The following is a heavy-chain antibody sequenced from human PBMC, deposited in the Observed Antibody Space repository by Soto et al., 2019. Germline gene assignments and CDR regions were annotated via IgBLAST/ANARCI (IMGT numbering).Heavy chain of an antibody. CDR2: IIPSFGTA. CDR3: ATVETPGGGPPASPTPQAFVV. CDR1: GGTFNTYI. J-gene: IGHJ3*01. D-gene: IGHD2-21*02. V-gene: IGHV1-69*01. Sequence: VQLVQSGAEVKKPGSSVKVSCKASGGTFNTYIITWVRQAPGQGLEWMGGIIPSFGTANYAPKFRGRVTITADDSTTTVYMEVSSLRSEDTAVYFCATVETPGGGPPASPTPQAFVVWGQGTEVTVSS.